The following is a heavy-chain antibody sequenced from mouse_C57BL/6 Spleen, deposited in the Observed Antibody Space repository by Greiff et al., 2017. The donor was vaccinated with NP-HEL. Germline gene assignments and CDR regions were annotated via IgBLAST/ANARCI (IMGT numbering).Heavy chain of an antibody. CDR2: ISGGGGNT. CDR1: GFTFSSYT. V-gene: IGHV5-9*01. CDR3: ARRDYDYWYFDV. Sequence: EVKVEESGGGLVKPGGSLKLSCAASGFTFSSYTMSWVRQTPEKRLEWVATISGGGGNTYYPDSVKGRFTISRDNAKNTLYLQMSSLRSEDTALYYCARRDYDYWYFDVWGTGTTVTVSS. D-gene: IGHD2-4*01. J-gene: IGHJ1*03.